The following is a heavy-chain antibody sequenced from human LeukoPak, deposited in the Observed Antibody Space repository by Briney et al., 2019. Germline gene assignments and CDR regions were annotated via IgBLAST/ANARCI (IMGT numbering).Heavy chain of an antibody. CDR1: GFTFDDYA. J-gene: IGHJ3*02. V-gene: IGHV3-9*03. CDR3: INDAFDI. CDR2: ISWNSGSI. Sequence: GGSLRLSCAASGFTFDDYAMHWVRQAPGKGLEWVSGISWNSGSIGYADSVKGRFTISRDNAKNSLYLQMNSLRAEDMALYYGINDAFDIWGQGTMVTVSS.